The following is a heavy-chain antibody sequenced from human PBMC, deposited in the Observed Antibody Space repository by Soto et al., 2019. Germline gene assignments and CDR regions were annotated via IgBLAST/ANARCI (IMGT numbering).Heavy chain of an antibody. CDR3: ARREIQGPIDY. D-gene: IGHD1-26*01. CDR1: GYSISSRNW. J-gene: IGHJ4*02. CDR2: IYYSGTT. Sequence: SETLSLTCAVSGYSISSRNWWGWIRQPPGKGLEWIGYIYYSGTTYYNPSLKSRVTMSVDTSKTQFSLKLTSVTAVDTAVYYCARREIQGPIDYWGQGTLVTVSS. V-gene: IGHV4-28*01.